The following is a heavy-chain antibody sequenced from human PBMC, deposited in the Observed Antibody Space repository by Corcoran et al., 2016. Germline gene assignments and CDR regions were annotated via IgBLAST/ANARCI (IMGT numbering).Heavy chain of an antibody. CDR1: GGSFSGYY. V-gene: IGHV4-34*01. D-gene: IGHD6-19*01. J-gene: IGHJ3*02. CDR2: INHSGST. CDR3: ASVWQWLTQGAVDI. Sequence: QVQLQQWGAGLLKPSETLSLTCAVYGGSFSGYYWSWIRQPPGKGLEWIGEINHSGSTNYNPSLKSRVTISVDTSKNQFSLKLSSVIAADTALYYCASVWQWLTQGAVDIGGQGTMVTGSS.